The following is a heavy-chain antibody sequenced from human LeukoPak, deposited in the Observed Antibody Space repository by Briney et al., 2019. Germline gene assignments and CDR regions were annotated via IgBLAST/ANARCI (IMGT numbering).Heavy chain of an antibody. Sequence: GGSLRLSCAASGFTVSSNYMSWVRQAPGRGLEWVSVIYSGGSTYYADSVKGRFTISRDNSKNTLYLQMNSLRAEDTAVYYCARASLSSVYSRVLPGYFDYWGQGTLVTVSS. J-gene: IGHJ4*02. CDR1: GFTVSSNY. V-gene: IGHV3-53*01. CDR2: IYSGGST. D-gene: IGHD6-13*01. CDR3: ARASLSSVYSRVLPGYFDY.